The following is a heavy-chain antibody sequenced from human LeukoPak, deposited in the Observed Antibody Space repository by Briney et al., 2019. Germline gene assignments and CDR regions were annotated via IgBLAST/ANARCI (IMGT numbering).Heavy chain of an antibody. D-gene: IGHD3-3*01. Sequence: ASVKVSCKASGYTFTGYYMHWVRQAPGQGLEWMGWINPNSGGTNYAQKFQGRVTMTRDTSISTAYMELSSLRSEDTAVYYCARVQKYYDFWSGKVWFDPWGQGTLVTVSS. CDR1: GYTFTGYY. J-gene: IGHJ5*02. V-gene: IGHV1-2*02. CDR3: ARVQKYYDFWSGKVWFDP. CDR2: INPNSGGT.